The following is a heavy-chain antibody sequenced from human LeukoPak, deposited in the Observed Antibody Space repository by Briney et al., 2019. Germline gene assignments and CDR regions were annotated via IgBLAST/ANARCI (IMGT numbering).Heavy chain of an antibody. CDR1: GFTFSSYG. CDR2: IWYVGDNK. J-gene: IGHJ4*02. D-gene: IGHD2-2*01. Sequence: GGSLRLSCAASGFTFSSYGMHWVRQAPGKGQEWVAAIWYVGDNKYYSDSVKGRFTISRDNSKSTLYLQMNSLRAEDTAVYYCAREAASYYSDYWGQGTLVTVSS. V-gene: IGHV3-33*01. CDR3: AREAASYYSDY.